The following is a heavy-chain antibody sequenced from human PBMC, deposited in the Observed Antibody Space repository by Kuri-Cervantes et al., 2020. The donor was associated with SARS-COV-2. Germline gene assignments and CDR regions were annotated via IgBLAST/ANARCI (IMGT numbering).Heavy chain of an antibody. CDR1: GYTLTELS. Sequence: ASVKVSCKVSGYTLTELSMHWVRQAPGKGLEWMGGFDPEDGETIYAQKFQGRVSMTRDTSTSTVYMELSSVRSEDKAVYYCARSSSGSYSDFEYWGQGTLVTVSS. CDR3: ARSSSGSYSDFEY. V-gene: IGHV1-24*01. J-gene: IGHJ4*02. D-gene: IGHD1-26*01. CDR2: FDPEDGET.